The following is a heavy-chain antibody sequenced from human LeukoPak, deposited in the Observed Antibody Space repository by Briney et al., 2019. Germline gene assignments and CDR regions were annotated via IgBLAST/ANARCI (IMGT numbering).Heavy chain of an antibody. V-gene: IGHV3-21*01. CDR3: AREGLTTRPFIS. CDR2: ISSSSSYI. Sequence: GGSLRLSCAASGFTFSSYSMNWVRQAPGKGLEWVSSISSSSSYIYYADSVKGRFTISRDNAKNSLYLQMNSLRAEDTAVYYCAREGLTTRPFISWGQGTLVTVSS. CDR1: GFTFSSYS. J-gene: IGHJ4*02. D-gene: IGHD4-11*01.